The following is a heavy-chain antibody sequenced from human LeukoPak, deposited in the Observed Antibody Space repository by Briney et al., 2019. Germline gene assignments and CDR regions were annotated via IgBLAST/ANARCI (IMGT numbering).Heavy chain of an antibody. J-gene: IGHJ5*02. V-gene: IGHV1-2*02. CDR3: ARGRLGIAAAGRAGYNWFDP. CDR1: GYTFTGYY. CDR2: VHPNSGGS. D-gene: IGHD6-13*01. Sequence: ASVKVSCKASGYTFTGYYIHWVRQAPGQGLEWMGWVHPNSGGSNSAQKFQGRVTMTRDTSISTAYMELSRLRSDDTAVYYCARGRLGIAAAGRAGYNWFDPWGQGTLVTVSS.